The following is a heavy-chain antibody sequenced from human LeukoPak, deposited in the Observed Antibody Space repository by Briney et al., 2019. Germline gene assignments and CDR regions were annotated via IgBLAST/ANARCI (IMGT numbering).Heavy chain of an antibody. J-gene: IGHJ4*02. CDR3: ARRRSEEFDFDC. V-gene: IGHV1-18*01. Sequence: ASVKVSCKASGYTFTSYGISWVRQAPGQGLEWMGCISGYNGNTNYAQKLQGRVTMTTDTSTSTAYMELRSPRSDDTAVYYCARRRSEEFDFDCWGQGTLVTVSS. CDR2: ISGYNGNT. CDR1: GYTFTSYG. D-gene: IGHD6-19*01.